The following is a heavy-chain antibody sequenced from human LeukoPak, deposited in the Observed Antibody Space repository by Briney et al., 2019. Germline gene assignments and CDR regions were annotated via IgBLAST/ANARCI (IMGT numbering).Heavy chain of an antibody. Sequence: GGSLSLSCTAPGFTFGDYAMSWVRKAPGKGLEWVSYISSSSSTIYYADSVKGGFTISGANAKNSLYLKMTSLRAETTPGNNCARDRDGGFDYWGQGTLVTVSS. V-gene: IGHV3-48*01. CDR1: GFTFGDYA. CDR3: ARDRDGGFDY. D-gene: IGHD4-23*01. CDR2: ISSSSSTI. J-gene: IGHJ4*02.